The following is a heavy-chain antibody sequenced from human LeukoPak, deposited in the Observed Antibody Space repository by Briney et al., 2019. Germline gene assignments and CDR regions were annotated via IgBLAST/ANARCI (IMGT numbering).Heavy chain of an antibody. V-gene: IGHV4-31*03. CDR1: GGSISSGGYY. CDR3: ASEPFYGSGSYYY. J-gene: IGHJ4*02. Sequence: PSETLSLTCTVSGGSISSGGYYWSWIRQHPGKGLEWIGYIYYSGSTYYNPSLKSRVTVSVDTSKNQFSLKLSSVTAADTAVYYCASEPFYGSGSYYYWGQGTLVTVSS. CDR2: IYYSGST. D-gene: IGHD3-10*01.